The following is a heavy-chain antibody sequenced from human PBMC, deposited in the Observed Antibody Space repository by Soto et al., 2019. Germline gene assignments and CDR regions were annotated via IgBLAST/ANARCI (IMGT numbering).Heavy chain of an antibody. CDR3: ARDRYVAAHYGMDV. D-gene: IGHD2-15*01. J-gene: IGHJ6*02. V-gene: IGHV3-7*01. CDR1: GLTFSTYW. Sequence: PGGSLRLSCAASGLTFSTYWMSWVRQAPGKGLEWVANIKQDGSEKYYVDSVKGRFTISRDNTKNSLYLQMNSLRAEDTAVYYCARDRYVAAHYGMDVWGQGTTVTVSS. CDR2: IKQDGSEK.